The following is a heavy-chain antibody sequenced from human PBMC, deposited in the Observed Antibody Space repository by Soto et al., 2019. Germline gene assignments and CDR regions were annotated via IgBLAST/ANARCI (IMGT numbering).Heavy chain of an antibody. Sequence: ASVKVSCKASGYTFTSYGISWVRQAPGQGLEWMGWISAYNGNTNYAQKLQGRVTMTTDTSTSTAYMELRSLRSDDTAVYYCATISEYYYDSSGYHYYYSMDVWGQGTTVTVSS. CDR2: ISAYNGNT. CDR3: ATISEYYYDSSGYHYYYSMDV. J-gene: IGHJ6*02. CDR1: GYTFTSYG. V-gene: IGHV1-18*04. D-gene: IGHD3-22*01.